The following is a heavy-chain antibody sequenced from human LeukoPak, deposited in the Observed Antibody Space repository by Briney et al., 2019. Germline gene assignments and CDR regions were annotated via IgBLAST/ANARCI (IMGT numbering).Heavy chain of an antibody. CDR1: GGSISSSFYY. J-gene: IGHJ5*02. CDR3: ALIRGYCRT. Sequence: SETLSLTCTVSGGSISSSFYYWGWIRQPPGKGREWIGSIYYTGSTYYNPSLKSRVTISVDTSKNQFSLKLRSVTAADTAVYYCALIRGYCRTWGQGTLVTVSS. D-gene: IGHD2-15*01. V-gene: IGHV4-39*01. CDR2: IYYTGST.